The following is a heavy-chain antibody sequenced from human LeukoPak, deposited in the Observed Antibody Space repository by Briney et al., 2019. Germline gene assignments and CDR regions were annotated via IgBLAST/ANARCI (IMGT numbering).Heavy chain of an antibody. J-gene: IGHJ4*02. Sequence: SETVSCQRSVGTFSSYALSWLRQPPPQGLDWVGGGIHIFCTANYAQKFQGRVTITADECTSTAYMELSRLRSEDTAVYYCAVGKGDCSSTRCYVRGLGGFDYWGQGTLVTVSS. CDR1: VGTFSSYA. CDR3: AVGKGDCSSTRCYVRGLGGFDY. CDR2: GIHIFCTA. D-gene: IGHD2-2*01. V-gene: IGHV1-69*01.